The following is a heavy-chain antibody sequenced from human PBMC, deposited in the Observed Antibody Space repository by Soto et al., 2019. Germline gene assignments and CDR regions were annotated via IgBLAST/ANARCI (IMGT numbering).Heavy chain of an antibody. J-gene: IGHJ6*02. V-gene: IGHV3-64*02. Sequence: PGGSLRLSCSASGFIFSESTIYWVRQVPGKGLEAISAVSTSGRSTYYADSVKDRFTISRDNSKNTLFLQMGSLRPEDTAVYYCATDSATSYFGMDVWGHGTTVTVSS. CDR1: GFIFSEST. CDR3: ATDSATSYFGMDV. CDR2: VSTSGRST. D-gene: IGHD1-26*01.